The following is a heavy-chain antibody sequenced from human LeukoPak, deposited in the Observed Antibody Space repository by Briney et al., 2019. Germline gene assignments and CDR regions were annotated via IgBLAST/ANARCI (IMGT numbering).Heavy chain of an antibody. CDR1: GFTFSSYA. D-gene: IGHD2-2*01. Sequence: PEGSLRLSCAASGFTFSSYAMHWVRQAPGKGLEWVAVISYDGSDKYYADSVKGRFTISRDNSKNTLYLQMNSLGAEDTAVYCCARDSEPVVPAATDNYFDYWGQGTLVTVSS. J-gene: IGHJ4*02. CDR3: ARDSEPVVPAATDNYFDY. V-gene: IGHV3-30*04. CDR2: ISYDGSDK.